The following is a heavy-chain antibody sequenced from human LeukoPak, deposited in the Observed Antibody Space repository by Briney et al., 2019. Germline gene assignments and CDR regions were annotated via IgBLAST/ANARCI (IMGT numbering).Heavy chain of an antibody. CDR2: IYPYDSDT. J-gene: IGHJ5*01. D-gene: IGHD3-9*01. CDR1: GYSFTSNW. Sequence: GESLKISCKGSGYSFTSNWIAWVRQMPGKGLEWMGIIYPYDSDTRYSPSFQGQVTMSADKSISTAYLQWSSLEASDTATYYCARQYYDVLTGPNWFDSWGQGTLVTVSS. V-gene: IGHV5-51*01. CDR3: ARQYYDVLTGPNWFDS.